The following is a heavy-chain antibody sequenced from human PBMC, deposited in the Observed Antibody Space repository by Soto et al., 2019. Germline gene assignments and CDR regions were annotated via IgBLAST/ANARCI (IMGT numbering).Heavy chain of an antibody. CDR2: IYSGGYT. Sequence: EVQLVESGGGLIQPGGSLRLSCAVSGFTVSNNYMSWVRQAPGKGLEGVSVIYSGGYTAYGDSVKGRFTISRDNSKNTPYPQMNSLGPAAPALYYGATTPGGGGYWGQGTLVTVSS. D-gene: IGHD3-10*01. J-gene: IGHJ4*02. V-gene: IGHV3-53*01. CDR3: ATTPGGGGY. CDR1: GFTVSNNY.